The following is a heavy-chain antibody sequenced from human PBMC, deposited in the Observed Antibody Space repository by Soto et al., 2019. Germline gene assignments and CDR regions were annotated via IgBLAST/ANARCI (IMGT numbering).Heavy chain of an antibody. J-gene: IGHJ6*02. Sequence: QVQLVESGGGLVKPGGSLRLSCAASGFTFSDYYMSWIRQAPGKGLEWVSYISSSSSYTNYADSVKGRFTISRDNAKNSLYLQMNSVRAEDPAVYYCARAGTGGRGGGWGAYYGMDVWGQGTTVTVSS. V-gene: IGHV3-11*06. CDR1: GFTFSDYY. D-gene: IGHD2-15*01. CDR2: ISSSSSYT. CDR3: ARAGTGGRGGGWGAYYGMDV.